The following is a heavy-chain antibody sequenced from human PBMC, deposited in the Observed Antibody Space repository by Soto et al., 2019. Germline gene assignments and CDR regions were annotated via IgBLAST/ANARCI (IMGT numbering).Heavy chain of an antibody. CDR3: ARVSLIFFGGAGDRRRWVGPVIAVERIFPSRHS. D-gene: IGHD3-16*01. V-gene: IGHV3-20*01. CDR2: NWNGGST. Sequence: NWNGGSTGYADSVKGRFTISRDNAKNSLYLQMNSLRAEDTALYHCARVSLIFFGGAGDRRRWVGPVIAVERIFPSRHS. J-gene: IGHJ5*01.